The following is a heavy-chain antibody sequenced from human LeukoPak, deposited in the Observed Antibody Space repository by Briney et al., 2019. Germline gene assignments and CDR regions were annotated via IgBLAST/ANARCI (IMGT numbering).Heavy chain of an antibody. J-gene: IGHJ5*02. CDR1: GFTFSSYG. D-gene: IGHD3-22*01. Sequence: PGGSLRLSCAASGFTFSSYGIRWVRQAPGKGLEWVALISYGGSNKYYTDSVKGRFTISRDNSKNSLFLQINSLSTEDTAVYYCASVAYYYESSGLRSVGWFDPWGQGTLVTVSS. CDR3: ASVAYYYESSGLRSVGWFDP. V-gene: IGHV3-30*03. CDR2: ISYGGSNK.